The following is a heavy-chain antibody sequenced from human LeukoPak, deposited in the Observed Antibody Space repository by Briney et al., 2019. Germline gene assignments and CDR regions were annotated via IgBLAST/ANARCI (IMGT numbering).Heavy chain of an antibody. CDR3: ARAGQGYYYDTSAYYFDY. V-gene: IGHV1-18*01. CDR2: ISAYNGNP. J-gene: IGHJ4*02. Sequence: GASVRVSCRAAGYSVTNFGISWVRQAPGQGLEWIAWISAYNGNPTYAQMLQGRVTVTTDTSTNTAYMELRSLTSDDTAVYFCARAGQGYYYDTSAYYFDYWGQGTLVTVSS. D-gene: IGHD3-22*01. CDR1: GYSVTNFG.